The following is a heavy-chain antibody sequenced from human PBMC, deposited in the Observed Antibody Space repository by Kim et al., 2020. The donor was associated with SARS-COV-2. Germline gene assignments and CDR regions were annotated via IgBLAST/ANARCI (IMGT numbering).Heavy chain of an antibody. CDR3: ARVTPRGLSTVTNDY. CDR2: INAGNGNT. Sequence: ASVKVSCKASGYTFTSYAMHWVRQAPGQRLEWMGWINAGNGNTKYSQKFQGRVTITRDTSASTAYMELSSLRSEDTAVYYCARVTPRGLSTVTNDYWGQGTLVTVSS. J-gene: IGHJ4*02. CDR1: GYTFTSYA. V-gene: IGHV1-3*01. D-gene: IGHD4-17*01.